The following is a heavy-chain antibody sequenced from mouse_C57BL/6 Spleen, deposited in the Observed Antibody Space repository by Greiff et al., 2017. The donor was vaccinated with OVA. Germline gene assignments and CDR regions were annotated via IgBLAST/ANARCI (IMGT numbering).Heavy chain of an antibody. D-gene: IGHD1-1*01. CDR3: ARGGTTVVEGFAY. J-gene: IGHJ3*01. CDR1: GYTFTSYW. CDR2: IAPSDSYT. Sequence: QVQLQQPGAELVMPGASVKLSCKASGYTFTSYWMHWVKQRPGQGLEWIGEIAPSDSYTNYNQKFKGKSTLTVDKSSSTAYMQLSSLTSEDSAVYYCARGGTTVVEGFAYWGQGALVTVCA. V-gene: IGHV1-69*01.